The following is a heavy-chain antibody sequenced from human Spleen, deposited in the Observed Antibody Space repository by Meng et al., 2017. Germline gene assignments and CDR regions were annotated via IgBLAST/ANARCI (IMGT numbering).Heavy chain of an antibody. Sequence: EEQLLESGGGLVQPGGSLRLSCAASGFTLRYNWMHWVRQAPGKGLMCVARMNPEETTISHAGSGMGRFTISRDIAKNTLYLEMNSLRVDDSALYFCVRDFGGESDFWGQGTLVTVSS. CDR3: VRDFGGESDF. CDR1: GFTLRYNW. V-gene: IGHV3-74*01. J-gene: IGHJ4*02. D-gene: IGHD3-10*01. CDR2: MNPEETTI.